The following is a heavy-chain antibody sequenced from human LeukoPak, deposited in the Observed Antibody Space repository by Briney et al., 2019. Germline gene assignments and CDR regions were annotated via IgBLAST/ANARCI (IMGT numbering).Heavy chain of an antibody. Sequence: GGSLRLSCAASGFTFSSYWMHWVRQAPGKGLVWVSRINSDGSSTSYADSVKGRFTISRDNAKNSLYLQMNSLRAEDTAVYYCARDVPQWHDAFDIWGQGTMVTVSS. CDR2: INSDGSST. J-gene: IGHJ3*02. D-gene: IGHD6-19*01. CDR1: GFTFSSYW. CDR3: ARDVPQWHDAFDI. V-gene: IGHV3-74*01.